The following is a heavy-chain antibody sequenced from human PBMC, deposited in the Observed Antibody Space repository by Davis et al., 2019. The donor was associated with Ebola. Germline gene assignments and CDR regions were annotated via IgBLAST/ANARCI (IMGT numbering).Heavy chain of an antibody. Sequence: PGGSLRLSCAASGFTVSSNYMSWVRQAPGKGLGWVSAISGSGGSTYYADSVKGRFTISRDNSKNTLYLQMNSLRAEDTAVYYCAREKGAATGDAFDIWGQGTMVTVSS. CDR1: GFTVSSNY. D-gene: IGHD2-15*01. CDR3: AREKGAATGDAFDI. V-gene: IGHV3-53*05. CDR2: ISGSGGST. J-gene: IGHJ3*02.